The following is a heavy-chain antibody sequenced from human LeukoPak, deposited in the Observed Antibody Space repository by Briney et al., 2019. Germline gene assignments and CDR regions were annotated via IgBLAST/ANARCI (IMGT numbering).Heavy chain of an antibody. D-gene: IGHD3-10*01. CDR3: ARGGITMVRGVISY. J-gene: IGHJ4*02. CDR2: INHSGST. V-gene: IGHV4-34*01. CDR1: GFTFSSYA. Sequence: GSLRLSCAASGFTFSSYAMSWVRQPPGKGLEWIGEINHSGSTNYSPSLKSRVTISVDTSKNQFSLKLSSVTAADTAVYYCARGGITMVRGVISYWGQGTLVTVSS.